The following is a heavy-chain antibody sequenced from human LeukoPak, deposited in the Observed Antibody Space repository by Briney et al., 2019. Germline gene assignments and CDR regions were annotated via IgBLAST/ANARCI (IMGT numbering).Heavy chain of an antibody. CDR3: ARGDGYNFWSFRY. CDR2: IYTSGST. CDR1: GVSISSGSYY. D-gene: IGHD5-24*01. J-gene: IGHJ4*02. Sequence: SETLSLTCTVSGVSISSGSYYWSWIRQPAGKGLEWIGRIYTSGSTNYNPSLKSRVTISVDTSKNQFSLKLSSVTAADTAVYYCARGDGYNFWSFRYWGQGTLVTVSP. V-gene: IGHV4-61*02.